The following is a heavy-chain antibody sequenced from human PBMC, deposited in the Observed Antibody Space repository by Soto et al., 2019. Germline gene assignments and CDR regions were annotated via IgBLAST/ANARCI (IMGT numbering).Heavy chain of an antibody. Sequence: QVQLVESGGGVVQPGRSLRLSCAASGFTFSSYGMHWVRQAPGKGLEWVAVIWYDGSNKYYADSVKVRFTISRDNSKNTLYLQMNSLRAEDTAVYYCARSYYDFWSGYHDYWGQGTLVTVSS. CDR3: ARSYYDFWSGYHDY. D-gene: IGHD3-3*01. J-gene: IGHJ4*02. CDR1: GFTFSSYG. CDR2: IWYDGSNK. V-gene: IGHV3-33*01.